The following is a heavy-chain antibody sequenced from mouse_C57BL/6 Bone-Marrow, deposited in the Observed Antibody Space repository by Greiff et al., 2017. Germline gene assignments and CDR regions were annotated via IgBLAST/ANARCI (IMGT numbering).Heavy chain of an antibody. CDR3: ARSLRDYAMDY. D-gene: IGHD3-3*01. CDR2: IHPNSGST. Sequence: VKLQQPGAELVKPGASVKLSCKASGYTFTSYWMHWVKQRPGQGLEWIGMIHPNSGSTNYNEKFKSKATLTVDKSSSIAYMQLSSLTSEDSAVYDCARSLRDYAMDYWGQGTSVTVSS. V-gene: IGHV1-64*01. J-gene: IGHJ4*01. CDR1: GYTFTSYW.